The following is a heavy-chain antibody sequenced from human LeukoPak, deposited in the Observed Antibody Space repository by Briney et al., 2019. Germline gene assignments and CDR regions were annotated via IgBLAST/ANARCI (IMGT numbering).Heavy chain of an antibody. V-gene: IGHV4-4*07. CDR1: GGSISNYY. J-gene: IGHJ4*02. D-gene: IGHD3-22*01. CDR2: IYTRGST. Sequence: SETLSLTCTVSGGSISNYYWNWIRQPAGKGLEWIGRIYTRGSTNYNPSLKSRVTMSVDTSRNQLSLKLSSVTAADTAVYYCARDSYDSSGYYYLGYWGQGTLVTVSS. CDR3: ARDSYDSSGYYYLGY.